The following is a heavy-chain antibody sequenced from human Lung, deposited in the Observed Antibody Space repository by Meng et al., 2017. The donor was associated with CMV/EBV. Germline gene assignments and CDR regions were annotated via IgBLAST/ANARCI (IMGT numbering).Heavy chain of an antibody. Sequence: GEPLKISCAASGFTFSDYYMSWIRQGPGKGLEWVSYISSSGTTIYYADSVKGRFTISRDNAKNSLYLQMNSLRDEDTAVYYCARERADYYDTKQTLDYWGLGTXV. D-gene: IGHD3-22*01. CDR1: GFTFSDYY. CDR3: ARERADYYDTKQTLDY. J-gene: IGHJ4*02. CDR2: ISSSGTTI. V-gene: IGHV3-11*01.